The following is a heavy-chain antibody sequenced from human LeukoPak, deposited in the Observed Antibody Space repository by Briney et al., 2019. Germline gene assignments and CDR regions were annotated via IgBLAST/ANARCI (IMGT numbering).Heavy chain of an antibody. CDR3: ASWDASGSYPDAFDI. J-gene: IGHJ3*02. CDR2: ISGSGGGGST. Sequence: PGGSLRLSCAASGFTFSSYAMSWVRQAPGKGLEWVSTISGSGGGGSTYYADSVKGRFTISRDNSKNTLYLQMNSLRAEDTAVYYCASWDASGSYPDAFDIWGQGTMVTVSS. V-gene: IGHV3-23*01. CDR1: GFTFSSYA. D-gene: IGHD1-26*01.